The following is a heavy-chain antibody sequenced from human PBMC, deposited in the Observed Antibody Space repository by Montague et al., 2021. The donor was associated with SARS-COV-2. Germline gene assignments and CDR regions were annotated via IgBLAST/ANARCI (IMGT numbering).Heavy chain of an antibody. CDR3: ARHYDHSSRVDT. Sequence: SETLSLTCTVSGGSISSDLTWIRQPPGKGLEWIGFVYYRGNTYYNPSLRGRVTISVDTSSNHFSLTLSSVTAADTAIYYCARHYDHSSRVDTWGQGTLVTVSS. D-gene: IGHD3-16*01. CDR2: VYYRGNT. CDR1: GGSISSD. V-gene: IGHV4-59*08. J-gene: IGHJ1*01.